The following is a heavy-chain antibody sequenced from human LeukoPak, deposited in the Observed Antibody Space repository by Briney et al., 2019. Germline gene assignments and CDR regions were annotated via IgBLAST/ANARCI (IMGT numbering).Heavy chain of an antibody. CDR2: VTESGTNT. Sequence: GGSLRLSCAASGFTFRNYAMSWVRQAPGKGLECISYVTESGTNTDYADSVKGRFTISRDNSKNTLYLQMNSLTAEDTAVYYCAKDDIIKNWWGQGTLVTVSS. V-gene: IGHV3-23*01. D-gene: IGHD2/OR15-2a*01. CDR3: AKDDIIKNW. CDR1: GFTFRNYA. J-gene: IGHJ4*02.